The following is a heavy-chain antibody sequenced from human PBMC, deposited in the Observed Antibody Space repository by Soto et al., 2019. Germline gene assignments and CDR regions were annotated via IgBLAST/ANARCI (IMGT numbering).Heavy chain of an antibody. Sequence: ASVKVSCKASGYTFTSYYMHWVRQAPGQGLEWMGIINPSGGSTSYAQKFQGRVTMTGDTSTSTVYMELSSLRSEDTAVYYCARGEDSSGYHRDYFDYWGQGTLVTFSS. CDR1: GYTFTSYY. D-gene: IGHD3-22*01. CDR2: INPSGGST. V-gene: IGHV1-46*01. J-gene: IGHJ4*02. CDR3: ARGEDSSGYHRDYFDY.